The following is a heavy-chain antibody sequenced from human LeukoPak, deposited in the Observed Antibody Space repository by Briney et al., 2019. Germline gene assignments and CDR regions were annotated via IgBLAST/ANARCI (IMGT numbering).Heavy chain of an antibody. V-gene: IGHV3-23*01. Sequence: PGGSLRLSCAASGFTFSSYAMSWVRQAPGKGLEWVSASSGSGGSTYYADSVKGRFTISRDNSKNTLYLQMNSLRAEDTAVYYCACHRKGFRYRKEPHASAIWGQGTMATVSS. CDR2: SSGSGGST. CDR1: GFTFSSYA. D-gene: IGHD1-14*01. CDR3: ACHRKGFRYRKEPHASAI. J-gene: IGHJ3*02.